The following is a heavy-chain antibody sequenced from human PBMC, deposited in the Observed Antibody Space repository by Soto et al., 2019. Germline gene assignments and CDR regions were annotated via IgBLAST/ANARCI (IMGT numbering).Heavy chain of an antibody. V-gene: IGHV5-51*01. J-gene: IGHJ5*02. CDR3: ARHGFYGDYSSNYFDP. CDR1: GYSFTNYW. D-gene: IGHD4-17*01. Sequence: PGESLKISCKGSGYSFTNYWIAWVRQMPGKGLEYMGIIYPSDSTTRYSPSFQGQVTISADKSISTAYLQWNSLKAPDTAMYYCARHGFYGDYSSNYFDPWGQGTLVTVS. CDR2: IYPSDSTT.